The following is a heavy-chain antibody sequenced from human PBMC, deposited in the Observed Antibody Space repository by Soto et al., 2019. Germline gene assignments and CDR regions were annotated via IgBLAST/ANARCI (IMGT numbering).Heavy chain of an antibody. CDR2: IDPSDSYT. D-gene: IGHD4-17*01. V-gene: IGHV5-10-1*01. Sequence: GESLKISCKGSGYSFSNYWINWVRQVPGKGLEWMGRIDPSDSYTFYGPSFQGHVTLSVDKSISTAYLQWDSLEASDTAMYYCARPSRVGYGDSWFDPWGQGTLVTVSS. J-gene: IGHJ5*02. CDR1: GYSFSNYW. CDR3: ARPSRVGYGDSWFDP.